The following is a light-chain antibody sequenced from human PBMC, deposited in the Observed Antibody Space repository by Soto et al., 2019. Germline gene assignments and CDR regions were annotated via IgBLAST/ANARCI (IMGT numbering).Light chain of an antibody. Sequence: QSVLTQPPSASGSPGQSVTISCTGTSSDVGGHNYVSWYQQPPGKAPKLIIYDVNKRPSGVPDRFSGSKSGNTASLTVSGLQAEDEAHYYCSSYAGSNNLVFGGGTKLTVL. CDR3: SSYAGSNNLV. J-gene: IGLJ2*01. V-gene: IGLV2-8*01. CDR1: SSDVGGHNY. CDR2: DVN.